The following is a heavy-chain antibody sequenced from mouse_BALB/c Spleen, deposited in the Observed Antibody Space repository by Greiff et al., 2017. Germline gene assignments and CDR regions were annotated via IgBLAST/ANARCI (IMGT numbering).Heavy chain of an antibody. V-gene: IGHV1-69*02. Sequence: VQLQQPGAELVKPGASVKLSCQASGYTFTSYWMPWVKQRPGQGLEWIGEIDPSDSYTNYNQKFKGKATLTVDKSSSTAYMQLSSLTSEDSAVYYCARREGYAMDHWGQGTSVTVSS. CDR1: GYTFTSYW. J-gene: IGHJ4*01. CDR3: ARREGYAMDH. CDR2: IDPSDSYT.